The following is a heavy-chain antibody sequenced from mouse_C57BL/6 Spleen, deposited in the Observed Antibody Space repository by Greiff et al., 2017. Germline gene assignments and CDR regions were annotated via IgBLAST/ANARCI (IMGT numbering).Heavy chain of an antibody. CDR1: GYTFTSYW. D-gene: IGHD1-1*01. V-gene: IGHV1-53*01. J-gene: IGHJ2*01. CDR2: INPSNGGT. Sequence: QVQLKQSGTELVKPGASVKLSCKASGYTFTSYWMHWVKQRPGQGLEWIGNINPSNGGTNYNEKFKSKATLTVDKSSSTAYLQLSSLTSEDSAVYYCARGGRLRYFDYWGQGTTLTVSA. CDR3: ARGGRLRYFDY.